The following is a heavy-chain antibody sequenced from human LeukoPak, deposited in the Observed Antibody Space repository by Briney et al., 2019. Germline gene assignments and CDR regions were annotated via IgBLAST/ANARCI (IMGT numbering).Heavy chain of an antibody. CDR1: GYTFTSNG. CDR2: ISAYNGNT. Sequence: ASVNVSCKASGYTFTSNGISWVRQAAGQGLEGMGWISAYNGNTNYAQKLQGRVTMTTGTSTSTAYMELRSLRSDDTAVYYCARDQPGSDAPVGTGDFDYWGQGTLVTVSS. J-gene: IGHJ4*02. CDR3: ARDQPGSDAPVGTGDFDY. D-gene: IGHD3-10*01. V-gene: IGHV1-18*01.